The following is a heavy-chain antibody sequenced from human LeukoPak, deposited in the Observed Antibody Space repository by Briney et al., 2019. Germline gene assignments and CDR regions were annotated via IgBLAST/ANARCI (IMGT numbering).Heavy chain of an antibody. CDR3: AREPVGAVSPFDY. Sequence: SETLSLTCTVSGGSVSSGSYYWSWIRQPPGKGLEWIGYIYYSGSTNYNPSLKSRVTISVDTSKNQFSLKLSSVTAADTAVYYCAREPVGAVSPFDYWGQGTLVTVSS. CDR2: IYYSGST. D-gene: IGHD3-16*01. V-gene: IGHV4-61*01. CDR1: GGSVSSGSYY. J-gene: IGHJ4*02.